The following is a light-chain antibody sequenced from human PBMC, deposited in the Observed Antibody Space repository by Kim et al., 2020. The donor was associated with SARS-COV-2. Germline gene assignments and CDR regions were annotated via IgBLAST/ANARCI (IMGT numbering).Light chain of an antibody. V-gene: IGLV1-51*01. J-gene: IGLJ3*02. Sequence: QSVLTQPPSVSAAPGQKVTISCSGSSSNIGNNYVSWYQQLPGTAPKLLIYDNNKRPSGIPDRFSGSKSGTSATLGITGLQTGDEPDYYCGTWDSSLSAWVFGGGTQPTVL. CDR2: DNN. CDR1: SSNIGNNY. CDR3: GTWDSSLSAWV.